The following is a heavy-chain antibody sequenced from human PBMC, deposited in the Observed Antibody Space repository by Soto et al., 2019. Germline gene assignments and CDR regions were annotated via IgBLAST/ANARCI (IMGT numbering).Heavy chain of an antibody. Sequence: VASVKVSCKASGGTFSSYAISWVRQAPGQGLEWMGGIIPIFGTANYAQKFQGRVTITADESTSTAYMELSSLRSEDTAVYYCARDPGGAAAGTLDPWGQGTLVTVSS. J-gene: IGHJ5*02. V-gene: IGHV1-69*13. CDR3: ARDPGGAAAGTLDP. CDR2: IIPIFGTA. D-gene: IGHD6-13*01. CDR1: GGTFSSYA.